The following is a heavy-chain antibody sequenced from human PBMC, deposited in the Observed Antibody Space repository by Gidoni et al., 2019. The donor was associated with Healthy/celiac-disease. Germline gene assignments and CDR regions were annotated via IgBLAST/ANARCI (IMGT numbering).Heavy chain of an antibody. CDR3: ARWFGGHDS. CDR2: IFSNDEI. D-gene: IGHD3-10*01. CDR1: GFSLSNARMG. Sequence: QVTVKESGPVLVKRTETVKRTCTVTGFSLSNARMGVSWIRQPPGKALEWLAHIFSNDEISYSTSLPSRLTFSKDTSISQLVLTMTNIDPVATATYFCARWFGGHDSWGQGTLVTVSS. V-gene: IGHV2-26*01. J-gene: IGHJ4*02.